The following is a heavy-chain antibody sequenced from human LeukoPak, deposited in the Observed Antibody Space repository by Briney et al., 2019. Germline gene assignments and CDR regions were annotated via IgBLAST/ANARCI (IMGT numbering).Heavy chain of an antibody. CDR2: IVVGSGNT. CDR3: AATPHYSSSWTLDY. CDR1: GFTFTSSA. J-gene: IGHJ4*02. D-gene: IGHD6-13*01. V-gene: IGHV1-58*01. Sequence: GASVKVSCKASGFTFTSSAVQWVRQARGQRLEWIGWIVVGSGNTNYARKFQERVTITRDMSTSTAYMELSSLRSEDTAVYYCAATPHYSSSWTLDYWGQGTLVTVSS.